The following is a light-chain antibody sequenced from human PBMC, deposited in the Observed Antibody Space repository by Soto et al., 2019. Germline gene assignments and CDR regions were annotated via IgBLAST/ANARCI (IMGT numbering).Light chain of an antibody. CDR3: CSYAGIYSYV. Sequence: QSALTQPRSVSGSPGQSVTISCTGTSSDVGRFEYVSWYQQHPGEVPKVVVYDITKRPSGVPDRFSGSKSGNTASLTISGLQAEDEADYYCCSYAGIYSYVFGTGTKVTVL. CDR2: DIT. J-gene: IGLJ1*01. V-gene: IGLV2-11*01. CDR1: SSDVGRFEY.